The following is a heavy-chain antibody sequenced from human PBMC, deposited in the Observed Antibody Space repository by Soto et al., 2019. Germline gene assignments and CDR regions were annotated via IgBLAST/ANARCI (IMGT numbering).Heavy chain of an antibody. J-gene: IGHJ4*02. Sequence: EVQLLESGGGLVQPGGSLRLTCAASGFTFSTYAMSWVRQAPGKGLEWVSIIGDSGSTTVYADSVKGRFTISRDNSKNTRYLQMNSLTAEDTAVYYCAKHFVNGEIDYWGQGTLVTVSS. CDR1: GFTFSTYA. V-gene: IGHV3-23*01. CDR3: AKHFVNGEIDY. CDR2: IGDSGSTT. D-gene: IGHD3-10*01.